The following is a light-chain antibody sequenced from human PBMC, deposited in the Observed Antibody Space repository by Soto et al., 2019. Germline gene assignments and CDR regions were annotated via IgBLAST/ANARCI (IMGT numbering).Light chain of an antibody. CDR2: ATY. Sequence: DTQMTQSPSYLSASVGDRISITCRASQTASNYVNWYKQKPGKSPTLLISATYTLQSGVPSRFRGSGSGTDFTLSITSLQPEDFATYYCQQTYTTPRTFGQGTKVAIK. J-gene: IGKJ1*01. CDR1: QTASNY. CDR3: QQTYTTPRT. V-gene: IGKV1-39*01.